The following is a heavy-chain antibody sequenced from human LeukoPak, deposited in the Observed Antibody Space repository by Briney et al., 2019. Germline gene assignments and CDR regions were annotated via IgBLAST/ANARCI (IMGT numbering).Heavy chain of an antibody. J-gene: IGHJ6*02. CDR2: IIPILGIA. D-gene: IGHD1-1*01. CDR1: GGAFSSYA. CDR3: ARDTDWNDVGLFYYYGMDV. V-gene: IGHV1-69*04. Sequence: SVKVSCKASGGAFSSYAISWVRQAPGQGLEWMGRIIPILGIANYAQKFQGRVTITADESTSTAYMELSSLRSEDTAVYYCARDTDWNDVGLFYYYGMDVWGQGTTVTVSS.